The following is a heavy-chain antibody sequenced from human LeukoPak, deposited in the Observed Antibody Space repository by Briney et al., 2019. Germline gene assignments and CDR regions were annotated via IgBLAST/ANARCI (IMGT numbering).Heavy chain of an antibody. J-gene: IGHJ1*01. Sequence: SQTLSLTCAISGDSVSSNSAAWNWIRQSPSRGLEWLGRTYYRSKWYNDYAVSVKSRITINPDTSKNQFSLQLNSVTPEDTAVYYCASQEYCSGGSCYVNFQHWGQGTLVTVSS. CDR1: GDSVSSNSAA. V-gene: IGHV6-1*01. CDR2: TYYRSKWYN. CDR3: ASQEYCSGGSCYVNFQH. D-gene: IGHD2-15*01.